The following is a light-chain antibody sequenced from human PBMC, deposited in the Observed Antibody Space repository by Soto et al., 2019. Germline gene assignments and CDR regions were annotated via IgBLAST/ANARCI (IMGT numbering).Light chain of an antibody. V-gene: IGKV3-15*01. J-gene: IGKJ4*01. CDR3: QQFNNWPPLT. Sequence: EVVMTQSPATLSVSPGERATLSCRASQFVSTNLAWYQQKPGQAPRLLIYSASTRATGIPARFSGSGSGTEFILTISSLQSEDSAVYYCQQFNNWPPLTFGGGTKVEIK. CDR1: QFVSTN. CDR2: SAS.